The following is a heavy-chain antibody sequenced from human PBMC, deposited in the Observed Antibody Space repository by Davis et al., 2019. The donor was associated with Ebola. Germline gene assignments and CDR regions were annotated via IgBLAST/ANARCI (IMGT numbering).Heavy chain of an antibody. CDR2: IRSSSSNI. CDR3: AKDEYGGNNY. CDR1: GFTFSSYS. Sequence: GESLKISCGASGFTFSSYSMNWVRQAPGKGLEWVSSIRSSSSNIYYADSVKGRFTISRDNAKNSLYLQMNSLRAEDTAVYYCAKDEYGGNNYWGQGTLVTVSS. D-gene: IGHD4-23*01. V-gene: IGHV3-21*01. J-gene: IGHJ4*02.